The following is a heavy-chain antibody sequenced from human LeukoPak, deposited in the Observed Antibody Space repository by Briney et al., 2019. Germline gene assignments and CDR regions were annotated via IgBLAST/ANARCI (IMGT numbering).Heavy chain of an antibody. J-gene: IGHJ4*02. D-gene: IGHD6-19*01. CDR2: IYYTGGT. CDR3: ARLVAVAGVFVY. Sequence: SETLSLTCTVSGGSMRTYYWSWIRQPPGKGLEWVGCIYYTGGTNYNPSLKSRITISVDTSKSQFSLRLSSVTAADPAGYYWARLVAVAGVFVYWGQGTLVTVSS. CDR1: GGSMRTYY. V-gene: IGHV4-59*01.